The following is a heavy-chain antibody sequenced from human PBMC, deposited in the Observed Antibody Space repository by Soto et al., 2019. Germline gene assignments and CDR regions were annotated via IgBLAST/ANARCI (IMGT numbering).Heavy chain of an antibody. CDR2: INHSGST. V-gene: IGHV4-34*01. CDR3: ARLVAGTGDYYYYYGKDV. CDR1: GGSFSGYY. D-gene: IGHD6-19*01. Sequence: SETLSLTCAVYGGSFSGYYWSWIRQPPGKGLEWIGEINHSGSTNYNPSLKSRVNISVDTSKNQFSLKLSSVTAADTAVYYCARLVAGTGDYYYYYGKDVWGQGTTVTVSS. J-gene: IGHJ6*02.